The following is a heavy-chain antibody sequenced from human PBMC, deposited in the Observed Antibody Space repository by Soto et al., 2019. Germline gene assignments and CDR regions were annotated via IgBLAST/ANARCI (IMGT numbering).Heavy chain of an antibody. CDR3: ARHAAYDAVWGKSDGSDY. CDR1: GGSISSNSYY. D-gene: IGHD3-16*01. CDR2: MYYSGAT. V-gene: IGHV4-39*01. J-gene: IGHJ4*02. Sequence: QLQLQESGPGLVKPSETLSLACTVSGGSISSNSYYWDWIRQPPGKGLEWIGSMYYSGATYHNPSLQSRVTISVDTSKNQSSLRLSSVTAADTAVYYCARHAAYDAVWGKSDGSDYWGQGTLVTVSS.